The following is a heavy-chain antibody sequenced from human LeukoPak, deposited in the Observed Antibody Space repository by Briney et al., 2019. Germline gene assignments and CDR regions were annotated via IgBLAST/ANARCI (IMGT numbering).Heavy chain of an antibody. D-gene: IGHD2-2*01. J-gene: IGHJ5*02. Sequence: KASETLSLTCAVYGGSFSGYYWSWIRQPPGKGLEWIGEINHSGSTNYNPSLKSRVTILVDTSKNQFSLKLSSVTAADTAVYYCARGRGDIVVVPAASSRVWFDPWGQGTLVTVSS. CDR2: INHSGST. CDR3: ARGRGDIVVVPAASSRVWFDP. V-gene: IGHV4-34*01. CDR1: GGSFSGYY.